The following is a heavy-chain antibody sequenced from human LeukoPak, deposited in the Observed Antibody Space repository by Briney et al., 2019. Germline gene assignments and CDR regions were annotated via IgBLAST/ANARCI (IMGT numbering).Heavy chain of an antibody. J-gene: IGHJ5*02. CDR2: IYPGDSDT. D-gene: IGHD1-1*01. CDR3: ARLKGFFGTAGINWFDP. V-gene: IGHV5-51*01. Sequence: GESLKISCKGSGYSFNSYWIGWVRQMPGKGLEWMGIIYPGDSDTRYSPSFQGQVTISADKSISTAYLQWSSLKASDTAMYYCARLKGFFGTAGINWFDPWGQGTLVTVSS. CDR1: GYSFNSYW.